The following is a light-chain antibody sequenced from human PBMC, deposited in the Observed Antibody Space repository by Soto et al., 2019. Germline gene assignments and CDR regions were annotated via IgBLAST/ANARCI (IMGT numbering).Light chain of an antibody. CDR3: QQYNSYSGT. J-gene: IGKJ1*01. CDR2: KAS. CDR1: QSISTS. Sequence: DIQMTQSPSTLSGSVGDRVTITCRASQSISTSLAWYQQKPGKAPKLLIYKASNLESGVPSRFSGSGSGTEFTLTISSLQPDDFATYYCQQYNSYSGTFGQGTKVDI. V-gene: IGKV1-5*03.